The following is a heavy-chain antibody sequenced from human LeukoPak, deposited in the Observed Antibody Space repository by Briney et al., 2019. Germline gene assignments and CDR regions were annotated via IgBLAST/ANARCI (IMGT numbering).Heavy chain of an antibody. CDR3: ARHPGPAAYNWFDP. Sequence: PSETLSLTCAVSGYSISSGYYWGWIRQPPGKGLEWIGSIYHSGSTYYNPSLESRVTISVDTSKNQFSLKLSSVTAADTAVYYCARHPGPAAYNWFDPWGQGTLVTVSS. D-gene: IGHD2-2*01. CDR1: GYSISSGYY. CDR2: IYHSGST. J-gene: IGHJ5*02. V-gene: IGHV4-38-2*01.